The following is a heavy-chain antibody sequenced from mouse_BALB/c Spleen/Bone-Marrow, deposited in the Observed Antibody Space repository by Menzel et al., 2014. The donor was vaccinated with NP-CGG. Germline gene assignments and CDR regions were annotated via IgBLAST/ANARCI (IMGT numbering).Heavy chain of an antibody. Sequence: EVKLMESGGGLVQPGGSLRLSCATSGFTLTDYYMSWVRQPPGKALEWLGFIRNKAKGYTTEYSASVKGRFTISRDNSQSILYHQMNTLRAEDSATYYCARDINYDIYWYFDVWGAGTTVTVSS. CDR2: IRNKAKGYTT. CDR3: ARDINYDIYWYFDV. V-gene: IGHV7-3*02. CDR1: GFTLTDYY. J-gene: IGHJ1*01. D-gene: IGHD2-4*01.